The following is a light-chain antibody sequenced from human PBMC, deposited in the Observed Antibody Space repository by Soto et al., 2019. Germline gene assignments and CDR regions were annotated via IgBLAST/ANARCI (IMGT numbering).Light chain of an antibody. CDR3: SSYTSDSIPVI. V-gene: IGLV2-14*03. CDR2: DVN. J-gene: IGLJ2*01. CDR1: SSDVGGFNY. Sequence: QSVLTQPASVSGSPGQSITISCTGTSSDVGGFNYVSWYQQHPGKVPKLMIYDVNDRPSGVSDRFSGSKSGNTASLTISGLQAEDEADYFCSSYTSDSIPVIFGGGTKLTVL.